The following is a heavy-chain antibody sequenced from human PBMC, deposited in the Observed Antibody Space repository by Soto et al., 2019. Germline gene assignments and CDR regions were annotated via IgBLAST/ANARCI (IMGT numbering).Heavy chain of an antibody. V-gene: IGHV4-59*08. Sequence: SETLYLTCTVSGGSISSYFWSWIRQPPGRGLEWIGHIHYSGSTNYNPSLKSRVTISVDTSKNQVSLKLSSVTAADTAMYFCARQVSSAWPPYYYDMDVWGQGTTVTVSS. D-gene: IGHD6-25*01. CDR1: GGSISSYF. CDR2: IHYSGST. CDR3: ARQVSSAWPPYYYDMDV. J-gene: IGHJ6*02.